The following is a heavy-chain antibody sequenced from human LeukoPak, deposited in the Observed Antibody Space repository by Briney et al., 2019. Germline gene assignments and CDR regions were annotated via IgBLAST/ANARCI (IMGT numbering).Heavy chain of an antibody. CDR3: ARGGNSLGDFWSGYYTPYYYYYGMDV. D-gene: IGHD3-3*01. CDR1: DESFSGYY. Sequence: PSETLSLTCAVYDESFSGYYCSWIRQPPRKGLEWIGEIDHSGSTNYNPSLKSRVTISVDTSKNQFSLKLSSVTAADTAVYYCARGGNSLGDFWSGYYTPYYYYYGMDVWGQGTTVTVSS. J-gene: IGHJ6*02. CDR2: IDHSGST. V-gene: IGHV4-34*01.